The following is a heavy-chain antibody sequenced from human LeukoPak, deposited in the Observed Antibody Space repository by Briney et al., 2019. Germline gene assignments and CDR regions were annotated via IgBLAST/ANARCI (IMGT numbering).Heavy chain of an antibody. CDR1: GFTVSSNY. CDR3: ARDLSLGYGGNLRYYYGMDV. D-gene: IGHD4-23*01. Sequence: LPGGSLRLSCAASGFTVSSNYMSWVRQAPGKGLEWVPVIYSGGSTYYADSVKGRFTISRDNSKNTLYLQMNSLRAEDTAVYYCARDLSLGYGGNLRYYYGMDVWGQGTTVTVSS. J-gene: IGHJ6*02. V-gene: IGHV3-53*01. CDR2: IYSGGST.